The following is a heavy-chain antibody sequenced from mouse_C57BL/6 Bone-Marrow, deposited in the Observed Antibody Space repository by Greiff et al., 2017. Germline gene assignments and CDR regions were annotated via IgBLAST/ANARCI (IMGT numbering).Heavy chain of an antibody. CDR1: GYPFPALP. CDR3: ARQGRWLLFAY. Sequence: VQLQQSDAELVKPGASVKISCKVLGYPFPALPIHWWKQRPERGLEGIGYIYPRDGGTKYIEKFKGKATLTADKSSSTAYMQLNSLTSEDSAVFCCARQGRWLLFAYWGQGTLVTVSA. D-gene: IGHD2-3*01. J-gene: IGHJ3*01. CDR2: IYPRDGGT. V-gene: IGHV1-78*01.